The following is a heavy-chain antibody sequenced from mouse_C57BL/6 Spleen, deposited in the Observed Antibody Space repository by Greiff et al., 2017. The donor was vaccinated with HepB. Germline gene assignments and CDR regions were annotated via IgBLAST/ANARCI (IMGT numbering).Heavy chain of an antibody. CDR2: ISGGGGNT. CDR1: GFTFSSYT. CDR3: ARHVIYYGSSYDWYFDV. D-gene: IGHD1-1*01. V-gene: IGHV5-9*01. Sequence: EVMLVESGGGLVKPGGSLKLSCAASGFTFSSYTMSWVRQTPEKRLEWVATISGGGGNTYYPDSVKGRFTISRDNAKNTLYLQMSSLRSEDTALYYCARHVIYYGSSYDWYFDVWGTGTTVTVSS. J-gene: IGHJ1*03.